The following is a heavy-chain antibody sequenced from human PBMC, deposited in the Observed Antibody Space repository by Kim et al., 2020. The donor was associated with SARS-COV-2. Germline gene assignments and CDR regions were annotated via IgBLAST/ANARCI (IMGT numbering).Heavy chain of an antibody. D-gene: IGHD3-10*01. Sequence: GGSLRLSCSASGFTFSSYAMHWVRQAPGKGLEYVSAISSNGGSTYYADSVKGRFTISRDNSKNTLYLQMSSLRAEDTAVYYCVKDQRWFGELLSPPNFDYWGQGTLVTVSS. V-gene: IGHV3-64D*06. CDR2: ISSNGGST. CDR3: VKDQRWFGELLSPPNFDY. CDR1: GFTFSSYA. J-gene: IGHJ4*02.